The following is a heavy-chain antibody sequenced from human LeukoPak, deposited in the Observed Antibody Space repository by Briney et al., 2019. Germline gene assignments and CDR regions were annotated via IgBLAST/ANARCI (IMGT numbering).Heavy chain of an antibody. D-gene: IGHD6-19*01. V-gene: IGHV3-23*01. J-gene: IGHJ4*02. Sequence: PGGSLRLSCAASGFTFSSYAMSWVRQAPGKGLEWVSAISGSGGSTYYADSVKGRFTISRDNSKNTLYLQMNSLRAEDTAVYYCAKGVTRYSSGWVDYRGQGTLVTVSS. CDR1: GFTFSSYA. CDR2: ISGSGGST. CDR3: AKGVTRYSSGWVDY.